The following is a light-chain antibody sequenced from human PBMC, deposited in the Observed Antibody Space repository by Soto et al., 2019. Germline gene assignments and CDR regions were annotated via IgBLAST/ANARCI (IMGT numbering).Light chain of an antibody. CDR3: QQYNNWPPAYT. Sequence: EIVMTQSPATLSVSPGERATLSCRASQSVSSNLHWYEQKPGQAPRLLIYGASTRATGIPARCSGGGSGTEFTLTISSLQSEDFAVYYCQQYNNWPPAYTFGQGTKLEIK. CDR2: GAS. J-gene: IGKJ2*01. CDR1: QSVSSN. V-gene: IGKV3-15*01.